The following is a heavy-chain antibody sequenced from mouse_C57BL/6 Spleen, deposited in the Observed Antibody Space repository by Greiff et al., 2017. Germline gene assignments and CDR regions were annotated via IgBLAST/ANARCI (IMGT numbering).Heavy chain of an antibody. V-gene: IGHV1-55*01. D-gene: IGHD2-4*01. CDR1: GYTFTSYW. J-gene: IGHJ2*01. Sequence: QVQLQQPGAELVKPGASVKMSCKASGYTFTSYWITWVKQRPGQGLEWIGDIYPGSGSTNYNEKFKSKATLTVDTSSSTAYMQLSSLTSEDSAVYYCARGSIYYDYDDYFDYWGQGTTLTVSS. CDR2: IYPGSGST. CDR3: ARGSIYYDYDDYFDY.